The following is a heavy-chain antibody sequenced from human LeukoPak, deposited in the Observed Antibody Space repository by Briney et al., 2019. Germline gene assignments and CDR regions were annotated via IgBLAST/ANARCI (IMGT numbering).Heavy chain of an antibody. D-gene: IGHD4-17*01. CDR3: AKRRSQALYGDYVNFDY. V-gene: IGHV3-23*01. J-gene: IGHJ4*02. CDR1: GFTFSSYA. CDR2: ISGSGGST. Sequence: PGGSLRLSCAASGFTFSSYAMSWVRQAPGKGLEWVSAISGSGGSTYYADSVKGRFTISRDNSKNTLYLQMNSLRAEDTAVYYCAKRRSQALYGDYVNFDYWGQGTLVTVSS.